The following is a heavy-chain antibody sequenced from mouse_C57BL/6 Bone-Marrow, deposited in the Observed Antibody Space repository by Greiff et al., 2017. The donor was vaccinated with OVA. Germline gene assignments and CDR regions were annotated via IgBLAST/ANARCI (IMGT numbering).Heavy chain of an antibody. CDR3: AKPSYFYYYAMDY. Sequence: VQLQQSGPELVKPGASVKMSCKASGYTFTDYNMHWVKQSHGKSLEWIGYINPNNGGTSYNQKFKGKATLTVNKSSSTAYMELRSLTSEDSAVYYCAKPSYFYYYAMDYWGQGTSVTVSS. J-gene: IGHJ4*01. D-gene: IGHD1-1*01. V-gene: IGHV1-22*01. CDR2: INPNNGGT. CDR1: GYTFTDYN.